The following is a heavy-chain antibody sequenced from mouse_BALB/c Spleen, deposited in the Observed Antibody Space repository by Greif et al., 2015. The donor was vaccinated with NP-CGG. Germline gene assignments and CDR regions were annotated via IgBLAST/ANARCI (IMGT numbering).Heavy chain of an antibody. Sequence: VQLQQSGAELVKPGASVKLSCTASGFNIKDTYMHWVKQRPEQGLEWIGRIDPANGNTKYDPKFQGKATITADTSSNTAYLQLSSLTSEDTAVYYCARSDIRGYDVPNYYAMDYWGQGTSVTVSS. CDR1: GFNIKDTY. CDR2: IDPANGNT. J-gene: IGHJ4*01. V-gene: IGHV14-3*02. CDR3: ARSDIRGYDVPNYYAMDY. D-gene: IGHD2-14*01.